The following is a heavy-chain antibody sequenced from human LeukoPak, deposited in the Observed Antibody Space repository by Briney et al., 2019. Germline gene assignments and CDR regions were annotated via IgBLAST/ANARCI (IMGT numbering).Heavy chain of an antibody. CDR1: GYTFSDYY. CDR2: INPNSGGT. V-gene: IGHV1-2*06. CDR3: ARDSSAGGVTPFYFDY. J-gene: IGHJ4*02. D-gene: IGHD3-16*01. Sequence: ASVKVSCKASGYTFSDYYLHWVRQAPGQGLEWMGRINPNSGGTNYAQKFQGRVTMTRDTSINTAYMELSRLRSYDAAVYYCARDSSAGGVTPFYFDYWGQGTLVTVSP.